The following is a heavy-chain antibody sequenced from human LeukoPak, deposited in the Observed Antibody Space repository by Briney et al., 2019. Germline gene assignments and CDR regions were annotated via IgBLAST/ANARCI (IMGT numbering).Heavy chain of an antibody. D-gene: IGHD6-13*01. CDR3: ARGLIGRSSSWYGD. Sequence: SETLSLTCAVYGGSFSGYSWSWVRQPPEKGLEWIGEINHSGSTNYNPSLKSRVTISVDTSKNQFSLKLSPVTAADRAVYYCARGLIGRSSSWYGDWGQGTLVTVSS. V-gene: IGHV4-34*01. CDR1: GGSFSGYS. CDR2: INHSGST. J-gene: IGHJ4*02.